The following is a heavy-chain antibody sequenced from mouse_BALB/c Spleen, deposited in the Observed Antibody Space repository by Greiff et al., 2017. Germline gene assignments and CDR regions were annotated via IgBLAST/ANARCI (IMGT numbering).Heavy chain of an antibody. Sequence: EVQGVESGGGLVKPGGSLKLSCAASGFTFSSYAMSWVRQTPEKRLEWVATISSGGSYTYYPDSVKGRFTISRDNAKNTLYLQMSSLRSEDTAMYYCARRYYGYFDYWGQGTTLTVSS. V-gene: IGHV5-9-3*01. CDR3: ARRYYGYFDY. J-gene: IGHJ2*01. D-gene: IGHD1-1*01. CDR1: GFTFSSYA. CDR2: ISSGGSYT.